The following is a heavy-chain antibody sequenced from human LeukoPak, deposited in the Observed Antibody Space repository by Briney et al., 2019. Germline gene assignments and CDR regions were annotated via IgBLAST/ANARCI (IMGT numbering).Heavy chain of an antibody. CDR3: VKDRGTIFSVVNYPFDY. V-gene: IGHV3-43*02. D-gene: IGHD3-3*01. CDR2: INGDGDDT. J-gene: IGHJ4*02. CDR1: GFTFDDYA. Sequence: PGGSLRLSCAASGFTFDDYAMHWVRQAPGKGLEWVSIINGDGDDTRHAESVKGRFTISRDNTKNSLYLQMNSLRTEDTALYYCVKDRGTIFSVVNYPFDYWGQGTLVTVSS.